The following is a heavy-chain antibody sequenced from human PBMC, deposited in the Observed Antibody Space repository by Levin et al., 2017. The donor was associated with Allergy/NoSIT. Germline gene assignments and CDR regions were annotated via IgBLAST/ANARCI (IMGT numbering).Heavy chain of an antibody. CDR2: ISYDGSNK. CDR1: GFTFSSYG. V-gene: IGHV3-30*03. CDR3: AVIGAAAGKWWFDY. Sequence: PGGSLRLSCAASGFTFSSYGMHWVRQAPGKGLEWVAVISYDGSNKYYADSVKGRFTISRDNSKNTLYLQMNSLRAEDTAVYYCAVIGAAAGKWWFDYWGQGTLVTVSS. J-gene: IGHJ4*02. D-gene: IGHD6-13*01.